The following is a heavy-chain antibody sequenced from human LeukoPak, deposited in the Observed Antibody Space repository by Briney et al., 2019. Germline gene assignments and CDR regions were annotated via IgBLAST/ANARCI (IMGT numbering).Heavy chain of an antibody. V-gene: IGHV4-59*08. CDR1: GGSISGYY. D-gene: IGHD1-26*01. J-gene: IGHJ4*02. CDR2: INYNGNT. Sequence: SETLSLTCTVSGGSISGYYWSWIRQPPGKGLEWIAYINYNGNTHCNPSLKSRVTISVDTSKNQFSLKLSSVTAADTALYYCARHGSEGGATHLDYWGQGTLVTVSS. CDR3: ARHGSEGGATHLDY.